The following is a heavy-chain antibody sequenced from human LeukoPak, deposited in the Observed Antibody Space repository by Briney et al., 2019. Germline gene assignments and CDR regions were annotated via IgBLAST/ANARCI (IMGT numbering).Heavy chain of an antibody. CDR2: IKQDGSEK. CDR1: EFTFSSYW. Sequence: PGGSLRLSCVASEFTFSSYWMSWVRQAPGKGLEWVANIKQDGSEKYYVDSVKGRFTISRDNAKNSLYLQMNSLRAEDTAVYYCASTYSPVPDTFDYWGQGNLVTVSS. D-gene: IGHD6-13*01. CDR3: ASTYSPVPDTFDY. J-gene: IGHJ4*02. V-gene: IGHV3-7*01.